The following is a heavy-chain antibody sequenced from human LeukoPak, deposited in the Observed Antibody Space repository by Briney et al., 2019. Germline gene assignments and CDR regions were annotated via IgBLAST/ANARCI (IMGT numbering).Heavy chain of an antibody. D-gene: IGHD2-15*01. CDR1: GFIFDNFA. V-gene: IGHV3-30*04. J-gene: IGHJ4*02. CDR3: ARDRNVVGADFDY. Sequence: GGSLKLSCAASGFIFDNFAIHWVRQAPGKGLEWVSIVSFDGTNNFYADSVKGRFTVSRDNSKNTVYLHMNSLRPDDTAVYFCARDRNVVGADFDYWGQGTLVTVSS. CDR2: VSFDGTNN.